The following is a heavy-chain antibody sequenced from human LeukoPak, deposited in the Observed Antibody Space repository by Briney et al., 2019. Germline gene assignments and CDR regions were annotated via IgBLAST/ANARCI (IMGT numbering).Heavy chain of an antibody. CDR3: ARLSLGSGYYFDY. CDR2: IYYSGST. V-gene: IGHV4-39*01. J-gene: IGHJ4*02. Sequence: WVRQAPGKGLEWIGSIYYSGSTHYNPSLKSRVTISVDTSKKQFSLKLSSVTAADTAVYYCARLSLGSGYYFDYWGQGTLVTVSS. D-gene: IGHD3-3*01.